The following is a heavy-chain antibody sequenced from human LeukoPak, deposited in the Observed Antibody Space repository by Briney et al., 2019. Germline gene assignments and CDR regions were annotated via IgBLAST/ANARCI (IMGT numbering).Heavy chain of an antibody. Sequence: SVKVSCKASGGTFSSYAISWVRQAPGQGLEWMGGIIPIFGTANYAQKFQGRVTITRDTSASTAYMELSSLRSEDTAVYYCARWGSMGSGIDYWGQGTLVTVSS. CDR2: IIPIFGTA. D-gene: IGHD3-10*01. V-gene: IGHV1-69*05. J-gene: IGHJ4*02. CDR1: GGTFSSYA. CDR3: ARWGSMGSGIDY.